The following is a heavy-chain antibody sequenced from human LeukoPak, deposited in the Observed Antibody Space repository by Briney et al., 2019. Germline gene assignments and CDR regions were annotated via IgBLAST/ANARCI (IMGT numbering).Heavy chain of an antibody. D-gene: IGHD5-24*01. CDR2: IYYSGST. CDR3: ARHTAEKYNWFDR. V-gene: IGHV4-59*08. J-gene: IGHJ5*02. Sequence: PSESLSLTCTVSGGSISNNYWSWIRQPPGKGLEWIGYIYYSGSTNYNPSLKSRVTISVDTSKNQFSLKLSSVTAADTAVYYCARHTAEKYNWFDRWGQGTLVTVSS. CDR1: GGSISNNY.